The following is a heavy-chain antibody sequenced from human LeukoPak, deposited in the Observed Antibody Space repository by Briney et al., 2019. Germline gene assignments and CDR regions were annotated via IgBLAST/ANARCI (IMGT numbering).Heavy chain of an antibody. V-gene: IGHV4-31*03. CDR1: GGSISSGGYY. CDR3: ARLGYSYGHIDY. J-gene: IGHJ4*02. D-gene: IGHD5-18*01. Sequence: SQTLSLTCTVSGGSISSGGYYWSWIRQHPGKGLEWIGYIYYSGSTYYNPSLKSRVTISVDTSKNQFSLKLSSVTAADTAVYYCARLGYSYGHIDYWGQGTLVTVSS. CDR2: IYYSGST.